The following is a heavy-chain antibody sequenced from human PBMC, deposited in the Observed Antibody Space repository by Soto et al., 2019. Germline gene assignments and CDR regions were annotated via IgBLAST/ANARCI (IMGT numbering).Heavy chain of an antibody. CDR1: SGPTSSHN. Sequence: QVQLQQSGPGLVKPSETLSLTCSVASGPTSSHNWGWIRQTPGRGLEWIGYVYSTGGTSYNPSLNSRVTTSADTSTNHISLTLTSVTAADTAVYYCVRQGIWNLHGLVDVWGQGTTVRVSS. J-gene: IGHJ6*02. CDR2: VYSTGGT. CDR3: VRQGIWNLHGLVDV. D-gene: IGHD1-1*01. V-gene: IGHV4-59*08.